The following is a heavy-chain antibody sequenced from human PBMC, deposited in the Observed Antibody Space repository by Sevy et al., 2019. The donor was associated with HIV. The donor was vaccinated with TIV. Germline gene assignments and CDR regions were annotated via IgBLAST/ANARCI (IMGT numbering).Heavy chain of an antibody. CDR1: GFTFSSYD. D-gene: IGHD5-12*01. J-gene: IGHJ4*02. CDR3: ARGNHRDGYNQFDY. V-gene: IGHV3-13*01. Sequence: GGSLRLSCAASGFTFSSYDMHRVRQATGKGLEWVSAIGTAGDTYYPGSVKGRFTISRENAKNSLYLQMNSLRAGDTAVYYCARGNHRDGYNQFDYWGQGTLVTVSS. CDR2: IGTAGDT.